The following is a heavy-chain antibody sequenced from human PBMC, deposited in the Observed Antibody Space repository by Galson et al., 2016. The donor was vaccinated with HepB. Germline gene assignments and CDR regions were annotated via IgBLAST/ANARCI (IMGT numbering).Heavy chain of an antibody. J-gene: IGHJ6*02. V-gene: IGHV6-1*01. CDR1: GDSVSSNSAA. CDR2: TYYRSKWHN. Sequence: AISGDSVSSNSAAWNWIRQSPSRGLEWLGRTYYRSKWHNDYAESVKSRITLNPDTSNNQFSLHLNSVTPEDTAVYYCAREAPQVDRYYYSMDVWGQGTTVTVSS. D-gene: IGHD4/OR15-4a*01. CDR3: AREAPQVDRYYYSMDV.